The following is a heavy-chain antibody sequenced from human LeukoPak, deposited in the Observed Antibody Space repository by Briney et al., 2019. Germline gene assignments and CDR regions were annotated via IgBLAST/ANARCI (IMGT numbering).Heavy chain of an antibody. D-gene: IGHD3-16*01. J-gene: IGHJ6*03. CDR2: ITWNSDNI. CDR3: AKGGGGRLIYYYYMDV. Sequence: GGSLRLSYAASRFTFDDYAMHWVRQAPGKGLEWVSGITWNSDNIEYADSVKGRFTISRDNAKNSLYLQMNSLRAEDMALYYCAKGGGGRLIYYYYMDVWGKGTTVTVSS. CDR1: RFTFDDYA. V-gene: IGHV3-9*03.